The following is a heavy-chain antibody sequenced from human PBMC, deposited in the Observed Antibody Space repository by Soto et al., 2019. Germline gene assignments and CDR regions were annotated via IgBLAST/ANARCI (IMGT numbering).Heavy chain of an antibody. CDR2: LYNDERT. J-gene: IGHJ4*02. Sequence: SETLSLTCTVSGDSVSNHYWNWIRQPAGQGLEWLGRLYNDERTNYNPSLKSRLTMSMDTSKNQFSLKLTSVTAADSAVYFCAREPLAHSYFDFWGQGILVTVSS. CDR3: AREPLAHSYFDF. CDR1: GDSVSNHY. V-gene: IGHV4-4*07.